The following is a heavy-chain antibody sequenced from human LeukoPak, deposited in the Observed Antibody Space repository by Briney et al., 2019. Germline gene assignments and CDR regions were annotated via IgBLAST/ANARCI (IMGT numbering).Heavy chain of an antibody. Sequence: TSSETLSLTCTVSGGSISSYYWSWIRQPAGKGLEWIGRIYTSGSTNYNPSLKSRVTMSVDTSKNQFSLKLSSVTAADTAVYYCARVPRRGYSYGYGYWGQGTLVTVSS. D-gene: IGHD5-18*01. V-gene: IGHV4-4*07. CDR3: ARVPRRGYSYGYGY. J-gene: IGHJ4*02. CDR2: IYTSGST. CDR1: GGSISSYY.